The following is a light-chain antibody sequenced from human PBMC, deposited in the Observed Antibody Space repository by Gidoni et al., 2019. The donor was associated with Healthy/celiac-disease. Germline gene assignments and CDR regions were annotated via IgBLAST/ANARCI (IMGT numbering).Light chain of an antibody. CDR2: DAF. CDR1: QSISSW. CDR3: PPYNSYPWT. V-gene: IGKV1-5*01. Sequence: DIQMTQSPSTLSASVGDRVTITCRASQSISSWLAWFQQKPGKAPKLLIYDAFSLESGVPSRFSGSGSGTEFPFPLLRLPPDDFATFFFPPYNSYPWTFGQGTKVEIK. J-gene: IGKJ1*01.